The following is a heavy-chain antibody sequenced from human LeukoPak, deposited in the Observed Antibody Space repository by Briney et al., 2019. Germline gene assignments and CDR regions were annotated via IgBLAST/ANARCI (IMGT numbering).Heavy chain of an antibody. V-gene: IGHV3-53*01. D-gene: IGHD2-2*01. Sequence: GGSLRLSCAASGFTVSTYYMTLVRQAPGKGLEGVSVIYSGGRTYYADSVKGRFTVSRDNSKNTLYLQMNSLRAEDTAMYYCARGLGYCTSTTCLLPFDYWGQGTLVTVSS. J-gene: IGHJ4*02. CDR3: ARGLGYCTSTTCLLPFDY. CDR2: IYSGGRT. CDR1: GFTVSTYY.